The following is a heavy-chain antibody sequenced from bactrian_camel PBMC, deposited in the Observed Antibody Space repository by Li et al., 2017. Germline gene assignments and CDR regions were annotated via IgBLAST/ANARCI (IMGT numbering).Heavy chain of an antibody. CDR2: IDYSGDRT. J-gene: IGHJ4*01. CDR1: GFSFSAYG. V-gene: IGHV3S1*01. CDR3: VRSPYSDYALGDY. D-gene: IGHD4*01. Sequence: HVQLVESGGGLVQPGWSLTLSCAASGFSFSAYGMAWVRQTQGRGLEWVSNIDYSGDRTYYTDSVRGRFTISSDNAKTTLYLQLNSLKTEDTAMYYCVRSPYSDYALGDYWGQGTQVTVS.